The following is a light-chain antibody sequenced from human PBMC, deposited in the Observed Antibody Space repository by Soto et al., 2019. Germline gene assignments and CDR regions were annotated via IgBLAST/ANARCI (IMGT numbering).Light chain of an antibody. CDR2: WAS. CDR3: QQYYSTPP. CDR1: QSVLHSSNNKNY. V-gene: IGKV4-1*01. Sequence: DIVMTQSPDSLAVSLGERATINCKSSQSVLHSSNNKNYLAWYQQKPGQPPKLLIYWASTRESGVPDRFSGSGSGTDFTLTISSLQAEDVAVYYCQQYYSTPPFGGGTKVEIK. J-gene: IGKJ4*01.